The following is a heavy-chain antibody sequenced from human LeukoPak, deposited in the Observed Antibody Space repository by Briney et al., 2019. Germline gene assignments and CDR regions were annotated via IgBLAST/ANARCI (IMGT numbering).Heavy chain of an antibody. V-gene: IGHV3-15*01. CDR3: ATDITVWFGERLVDY. CDR1: GFTFNHAW. Sequence: GGSLRLSCAAPGFTFNHAWMTWVRQAPGKGLEWVGPIKSKTDGGTTDYDARVKGRFIITRDDSKNTVYLQMNSLKSEDTGVYYCATDITVWFGERLVDYWGLGTLVTVSS. J-gene: IGHJ4*02. CDR2: IKSKTDGGTT. D-gene: IGHD3-10*01.